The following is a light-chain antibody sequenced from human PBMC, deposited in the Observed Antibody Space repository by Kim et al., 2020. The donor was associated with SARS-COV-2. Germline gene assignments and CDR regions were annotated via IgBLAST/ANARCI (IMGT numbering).Light chain of an antibody. CDR2: GVS. J-gene: IGLJ3*02. CDR1: SSDVGGYNY. Sequence: QSALTQPPSASGSPGQSVTISCTGTSSDVGGYNYVSWYQQHPGKAPKLMIHGVSKRPSGVPDRFSGSKSGNTASLTVSGLQAEDEADYFCSSYAASNNWVFGGGTQLTVL. CDR3: SSYAASNNWV. V-gene: IGLV2-8*01.